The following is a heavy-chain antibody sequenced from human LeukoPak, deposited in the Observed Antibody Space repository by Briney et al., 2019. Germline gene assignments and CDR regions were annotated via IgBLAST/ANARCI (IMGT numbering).Heavy chain of an antibody. CDR3: ARTYYYGPGNYNDAFDI. V-gene: IGHV3-11*01. CDR2: IGTTASIT. CDR1: GFTFSHYF. J-gene: IGHJ3*02. Sequence: GGSLRLSCAASGFTFSHYFMSWIRQAPGKGLEWVSYIGTTASITYYGDSVRGRFTISRDNAKNSLYLQMKSLRAEDTAIYYCARTYYYGPGNYNDAFDIWGQGTMVTVSS. D-gene: IGHD3-10*01.